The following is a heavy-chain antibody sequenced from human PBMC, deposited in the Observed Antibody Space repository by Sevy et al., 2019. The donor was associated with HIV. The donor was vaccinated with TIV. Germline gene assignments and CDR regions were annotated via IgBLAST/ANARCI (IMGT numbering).Heavy chain of an antibody. V-gene: IGHV3-23*01. CDR1: GFTFSSHA. D-gene: IGHD1-26*01. J-gene: IGHJ4*02. CDR3: ARAFTGGYQQPFDY. Sequence: GGSLRLSCAASGFTFSSHAMSWVRQAPGKGLEWVSAISDSGTTTYYEDSVKGRFTISRDNSKNTLYLQMDGLRAEDKAIYYCARAFTGGYQQPFDYWGQGTLVTVSS. CDR2: ISDSGTTT.